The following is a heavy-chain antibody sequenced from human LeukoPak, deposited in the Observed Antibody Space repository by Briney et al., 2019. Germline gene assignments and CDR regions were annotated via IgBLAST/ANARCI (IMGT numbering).Heavy chain of an antibody. CDR2: ISSSSSYI. CDR3: ARSMTTVTIFDY. Sequence: GGSLRVSCAASGFTSSSYSMSWVRQGPGEGVEWGSSISSSSSYIYYADSVKGRFTISRDNAKNSLYLQMNSLRAEDTAVYYCARSMTTVTIFDYWGQGTLVTVSS. D-gene: IGHD4-17*01. CDR1: GFTSSSYS. V-gene: IGHV3-21*01. J-gene: IGHJ4*02.